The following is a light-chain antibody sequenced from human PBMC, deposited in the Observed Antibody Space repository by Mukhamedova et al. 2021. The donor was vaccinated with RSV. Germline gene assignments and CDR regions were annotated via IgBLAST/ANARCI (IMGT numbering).Light chain of an antibody. CDR3: QQYNNWPPWT. Sequence: LSCRASQSVSSNLAWYQQKPGQAPRLLVYGASTRATGIPARFSGSGSGTEFTLTISSMLSEDFAVYYCQQYNNWPPWTFGQGT. V-gene: IGKV3-15*01. J-gene: IGKJ1*01. CDR1: QSVSSN. CDR2: GAS.